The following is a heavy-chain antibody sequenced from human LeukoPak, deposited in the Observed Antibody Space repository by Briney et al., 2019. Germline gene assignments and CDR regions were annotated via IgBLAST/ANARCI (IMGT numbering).Heavy chain of an antibody. V-gene: IGHV1-69*05. J-gene: IGHJ3*02. CDR2: IIPIFGTA. D-gene: IGHD4-23*01. CDR3: ARVGDDYGGFDI. Sequence: SVKVSCKASGYTFTGYHIHWVRQAPGQGLEWMGRIIPIFGTANYAQKFQGRVTIATDESTSTAYMELSSLRSEDTAVYYCARVGDDYGGFDIWGQGTMVTVSS. CDR1: GYTFTGYH.